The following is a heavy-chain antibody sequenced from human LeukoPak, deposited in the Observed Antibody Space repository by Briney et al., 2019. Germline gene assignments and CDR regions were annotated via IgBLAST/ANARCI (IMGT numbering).Heavy chain of an antibody. V-gene: IGHV3-20*04. CDR1: GFIFDDYG. CDR2: INWNGGSR. Sequence: GSLRLSCAASGFIFDDYGMSWVRQTPGKGLEWVSGINWNGGSRGYADSVKGRFTITRDNAKNSVYLQMNSLRAEDTAVYYCARHRTASDYWGQGTLVTVSS. CDR3: ARHRTASDY. D-gene: IGHD3-16*02. J-gene: IGHJ4*02.